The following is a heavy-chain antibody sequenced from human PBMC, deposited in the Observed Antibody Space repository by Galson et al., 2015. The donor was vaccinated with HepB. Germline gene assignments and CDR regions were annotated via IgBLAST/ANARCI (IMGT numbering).Heavy chain of an antibody. D-gene: IGHD6-25*01. CDR3: ARDPGGEYFDY. CDR2: ISSSSSYI. J-gene: IGHJ4*02. V-gene: IGHV3-21*01. CDR1: GFTFSRYA. Sequence: SLRLSCAASGFTFSRYAIDWVHQAPGKGLEWVACISSSSSYIYYADSVKGRFTISRDNAKNSLYLQMNSLRAEDTAVYYCARDPGGEYFDYWGQGTLVTVSS.